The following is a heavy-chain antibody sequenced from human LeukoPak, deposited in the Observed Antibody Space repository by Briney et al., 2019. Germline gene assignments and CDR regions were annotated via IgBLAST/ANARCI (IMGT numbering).Heavy chain of an antibody. Sequence: SETLSLTCAVYGGSFSGYYWRWIRQPPGKGREWIREINHSGSNNYNPSLESRVNIPVHTSKNQYSLQLSSVTAADTAVYYCARERTFYSSGWYVPAIQILDNYFDYWGQGTLVTVSS. CDR3: ARERTFYSSGWYVPAIQILDNYFDY. V-gene: IGHV4-34*01. J-gene: IGHJ4*02. CDR1: GGSFSGYY. CDR2: INHSGSN. D-gene: IGHD6-19*01.